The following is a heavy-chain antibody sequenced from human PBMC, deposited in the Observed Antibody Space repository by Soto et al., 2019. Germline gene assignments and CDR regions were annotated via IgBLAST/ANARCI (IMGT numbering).Heavy chain of an antibody. CDR3: ARPANDNTGNNDYFHDAFDI. J-gene: IGHJ3*02. CDR2: INHSGGA. Sequence: PSETLSLTCAIYNGSFSNYYWSWIRLTPGKGLEWVGEINHSGGANYNPSLKSRVSMSVDTSKNQFSLRLNSVTAADTAVYFCARPANDNTGNNDYFHDAFDIWGQGRMVTVSS. CDR1: NGSFSNYY. V-gene: IGHV4-34*01. D-gene: IGHD2-8*02.